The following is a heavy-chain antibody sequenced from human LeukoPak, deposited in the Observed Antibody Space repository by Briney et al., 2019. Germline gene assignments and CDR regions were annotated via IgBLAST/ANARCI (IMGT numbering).Heavy chain of an antibody. V-gene: IGHV3-11*06. CDR1: GFTFSDYY. Sequence: GGSLRLSCAASGFTFSDYYMSWIRQAPGKGLEWVSYISSSSSYTNYADSVKGRFTISRDNAKNSLYLQMNSLRAEDTAVYYCARVDGGSGRKDRKYYYYYGMDVWGKGTTVTVSS. CDR3: ARVDGGSGRKDRKYYYYYGMDV. J-gene: IGHJ6*04. D-gene: IGHD3-10*01. CDR2: ISSSSSYT.